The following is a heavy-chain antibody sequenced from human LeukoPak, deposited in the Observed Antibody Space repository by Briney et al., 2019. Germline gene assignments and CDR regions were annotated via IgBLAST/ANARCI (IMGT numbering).Heavy chain of an antibody. CDR1: GGSFSGYY. D-gene: IGHD5-24*01. Sequence: SETLSLTCAVYGGSFSGYYWSWIRQPPGKGLEWIGEINHSGSTNYNPSLKSRVTISVDTSKNQFSLKLSSVTAADTAVYYCARGYWRWLQFSYAFDIWGQGTMVTVSS. CDR3: ARGYWRWLQFSYAFDI. J-gene: IGHJ3*02. V-gene: IGHV4-34*01. CDR2: INHSGST.